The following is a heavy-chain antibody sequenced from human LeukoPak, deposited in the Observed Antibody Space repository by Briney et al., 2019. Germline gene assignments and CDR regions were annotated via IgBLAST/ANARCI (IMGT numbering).Heavy chain of an antibody. CDR2: ISYDGSNK. CDR3: ANQGKWELRPFDY. J-gene: IGHJ4*02. V-gene: IGHV3-30*18. D-gene: IGHD1-26*01. CDR1: GFTFSSYG. Sequence: GGSLRLSCAASGFTFSSYGMHWVRQAPGKGLEWVAVISYDGSNKYYADSVKGRFTISRDNSRNTLYLQMNSLRAEDTAVYYCANQGKWELRPFDYWGQGTLVTVSS.